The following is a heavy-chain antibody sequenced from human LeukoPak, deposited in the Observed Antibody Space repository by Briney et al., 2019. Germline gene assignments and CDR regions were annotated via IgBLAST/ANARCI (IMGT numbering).Heavy chain of an antibody. CDR1: GYTFTTYE. Sequence: ASVKVSCKASGYTFTTYEINWARQATGQGLEWMGWMNPNSGDAGYAPKFQGRVTMTRNTSITTAYMEVTNLKSEDTAVYYCARVRTYGSMSIWGQGTLVTVSS. CDR2: MNPNSGDA. V-gene: IGHV1-8*01. D-gene: IGHD3-10*01. J-gene: IGHJ4*02. CDR3: ARVRTYGSMSI.